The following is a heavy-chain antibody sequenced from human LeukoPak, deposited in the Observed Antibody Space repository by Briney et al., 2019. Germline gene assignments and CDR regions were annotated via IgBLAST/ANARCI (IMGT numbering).Heavy chain of an antibody. Sequence: ASVKVSCKASGFTFTSSAVQCVRQARGQRLEWIGWIVVGSGNTNYAQKFQERVTITRDMSTSTAYMELSSLRSEDTAVYYCAADLAQFYYYYYGMDVWGQGTTVTVSS. D-gene: IGHD4-11*01. V-gene: IGHV1-58*01. CDR1: GFTFTSSA. CDR3: AADLAQFYYYYYGMDV. CDR2: IVVGSGNT. J-gene: IGHJ6*02.